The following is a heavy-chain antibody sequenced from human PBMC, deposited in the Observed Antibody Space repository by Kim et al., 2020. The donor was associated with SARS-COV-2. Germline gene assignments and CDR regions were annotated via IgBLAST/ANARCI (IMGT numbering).Heavy chain of an antibody. D-gene: IGHD3-16*01. J-gene: IGHJ4*02. Sequence: GGSLRLSCEASGFTFSSFDMSWVRQAPGKGLEWVSGIGYSGVTTYYADSVKGRFTISRDNSKNTLYLQMNSLRAEDTAVYYFAKGGSYIDYWGQGTLVTV. CDR1: GFTFSSFD. CDR2: IGYSGVTT. CDR3: AKGGSYIDY. V-gene: IGHV3-23*01.